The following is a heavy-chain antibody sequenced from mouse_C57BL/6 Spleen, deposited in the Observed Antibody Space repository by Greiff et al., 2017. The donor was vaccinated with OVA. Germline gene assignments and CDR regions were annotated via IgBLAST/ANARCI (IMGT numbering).Heavy chain of an antibody. CDR2: IRNKANNHAT. CDR1: GFTFSDAW. Sequence: EVNVVESGGGLVQPGGSMKLSCAASGFTFSDAWMDWVRQSPEKGLEWVAEIRNKANNHATYYAESVKGRFTISRDDSKSSVYLQMNSLRAEDTGIYYCTRRGNYGNYEDAMDYWGQGTSVTVSS. J-gene: IGHJ4*01. D-gene: IGHD2-1*01. V-gene: IGHV6-6*01. CDR3: TRRGNYGNYEDAMDY.